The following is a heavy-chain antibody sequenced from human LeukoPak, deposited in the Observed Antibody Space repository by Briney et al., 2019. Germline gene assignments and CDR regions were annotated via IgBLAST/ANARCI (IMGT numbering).Heavy chain of an antibody. CDR2: ISSSSSYT. V-gene: IGHV3-11*06. Sequence: PGGSLRLSCAASGFTFSDYYMSWIRQAPGEGLEWVSYISSSSSYTNYADSVKGRFTISRDNAKNSLYLQMNSLRAEDTAVYYCARGGVYCSSTSCYDDYWGQGTLVTVSS. J-gene: IGHJ4*02. CDR3: ARGGVYCSSTSCYDDY. D-gene: IGHD2-2*01. CDR1: GFTFSDYY.